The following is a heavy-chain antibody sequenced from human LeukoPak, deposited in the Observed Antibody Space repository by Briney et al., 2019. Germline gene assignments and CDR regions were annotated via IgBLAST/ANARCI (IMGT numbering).Heavy chain of an antibody. CDR2: ISSSGSTI. CDR1: GFTFSDYY. V-gene: IGHV3-11*01. D-gene: IGHD6-19*01. J-gene: IGHJ4*02. CDR3: AKRLIAVAATSFDY. Sequence: GGSLRLSCAASGFTFSDYYMSWIRQAPGKGLEWVSYISSSGSTIYYADSVKGRFTISRDNAKNSLYLQMNSLRAEDTAVYYCAKRLIAVAATSFDYWGQGTLVTVSS.